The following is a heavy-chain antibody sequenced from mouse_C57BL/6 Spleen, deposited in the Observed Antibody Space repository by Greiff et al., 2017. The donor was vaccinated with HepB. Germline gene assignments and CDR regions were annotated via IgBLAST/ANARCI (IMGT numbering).Heavy chain of an antibody. V-gene: IGHV1-42*01. CDR3: ARSGTTDFDY. Sequence: VQLQQSGPELVKPGASVKISCKASGYSFTGYYVNWVKQSPEKSLEWIGEINPSTGGTTYNQKFKAKATLTVDKSSSTAYMQLKSLTSEDSAVYYCARSGTTDFDYWGQGTTLTVSS. D-gene: IGHD4-1*01. CDR1: GYSFTGYY. J-gene: IGHJ2*01. CDR2: INPSTGGT.